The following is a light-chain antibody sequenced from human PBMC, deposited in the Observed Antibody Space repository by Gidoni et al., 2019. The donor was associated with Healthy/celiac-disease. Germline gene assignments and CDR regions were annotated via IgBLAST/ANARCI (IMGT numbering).Light chain of an antibody. V-gene: IGLV2-23*01. CDR2: EGS. J-gene: IGLJ2*01. CDR3: CSYAGSSTLV. Sequence: QSALTQPASVSGSPGQSITISCTGTSSDVGSYNLVSWYQQPPGKAPKLMIYEGSKRPSGVSNRFSGSKSGNTASLTISGLQAEDEADYYCCSYAGSSTLVFGGGTKLTV. CDR1: SSDVGSYNL.